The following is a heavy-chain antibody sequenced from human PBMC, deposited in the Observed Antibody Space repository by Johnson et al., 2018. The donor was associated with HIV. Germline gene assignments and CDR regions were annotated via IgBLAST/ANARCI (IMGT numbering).Heavy chain of an antibody. CDR3: ARDNGEDAFDI. D-gene: IGHD4-17*01. J-gene: IGHJ3*02. Sequence: VQLVESGGGFVQPGGSLRLSCAASGFTFSSYDMHWVRQATGKGLEWVSAIGTAGDTYYPGSVKGRFTISRENAKNSLYLQMNSLRAGDTAGYYCARDNGEDAFDIWGQGTMVTFSS. CDR2: IGTAGDT. V-gene: IGHV3-13*01. CDR1: GFTFSSYD.